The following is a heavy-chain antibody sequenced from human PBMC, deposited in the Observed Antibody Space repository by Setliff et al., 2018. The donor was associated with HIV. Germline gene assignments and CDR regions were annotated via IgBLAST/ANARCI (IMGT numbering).Heavy chain of an antibody. V-gene: IGHV4-34*11. CDR3: ARHKTHDYDGNSVYFDF. J-gene: IGHJ4*02. D-gene: IGHD4-17*01. CDR1: GESLSDYY. Sequence: SETLSLTCAVYGESLSDYYWSWIRQPPGKGLEWIGYIYYTGDTYDNPSLKNRVTISRDTSKDRFSLNLRSVTAADTAIYYCARHKTHDYDGNSVYFDFWGQGILVTVSS. CDR2: IYYTGDT.